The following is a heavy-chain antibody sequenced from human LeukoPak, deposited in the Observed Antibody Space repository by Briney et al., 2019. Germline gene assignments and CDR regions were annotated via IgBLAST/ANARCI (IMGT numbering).Heavy chain of an antibody. V-gene: IGHV3-7*01. D-gene: IGHD3-22*01. J-gene: IGHJ3*02. CDR2: IKQDGSEK. CDR1: GGSISNYY. CDR3: AREYWYYYDSSGYPPDAFDI. Sequence: ETLSLTCTVSGGSISNYYWSWIRQPPGKGLEWVANIKQDGSEKYYVDSVRGRFTISRDNAKKSLYLQMNSLRAEDTAVYYCAREYWYYYDSSGYPPDAFDIWGQGTMVTVSS.